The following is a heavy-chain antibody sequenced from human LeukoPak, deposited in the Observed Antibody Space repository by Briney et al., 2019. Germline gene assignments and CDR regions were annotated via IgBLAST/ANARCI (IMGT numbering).Heavy chain of an antibody. CDR2: IKQDGSEK. Sequence: GGPLRLSCAASGFTFSSYWMSWVRQAPGKGLEWVANIKQDGSEKYYVDSVKGRFTISRDNAKNSLYLQMNSLRAEDTAVYYCARESGYSSSWYYGYWGQGTLVTVSS. D-gene: IGHD6-13*01. CDR3: ARESGYSSSWYYGY. V-gene: IGHV3-7*01. J-gene: IGHJ4*02. CDR1: GFTFSSYW.